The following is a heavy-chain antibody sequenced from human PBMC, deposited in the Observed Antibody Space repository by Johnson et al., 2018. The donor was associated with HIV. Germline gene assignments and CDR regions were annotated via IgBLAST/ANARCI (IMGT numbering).Heavy chain of an antibody. D-gene: IGHD3-22*01. CDR3: ARGDYYDSSGDYIDAFDI. CDR2: TRDKANSYST. V-gene: IGHV3-72*01. CDR1: GFTFSSYA. J-gene: IGHJ3*02. Sequence: VQLVESGGGVVQPGRSLRLSCAASGFTFSSYAMHWVRQAPGKGLEWIARTRDKANSYSTDYAASVKGRFIISRDGLKASRYLQMNSLRAEDTAVYYCARGDYYDSSGDYIDAFDIWGQGTMVTVSS.